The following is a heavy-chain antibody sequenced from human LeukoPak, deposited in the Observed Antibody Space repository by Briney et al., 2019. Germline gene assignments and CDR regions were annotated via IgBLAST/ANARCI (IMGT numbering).Heavy chain of an antibody. D-gene: IGHD6-19*01. CDR3: ARQWLALDY. V-gene: IGHV3-9*03. J-gene: IGHJ4*02. Sequence: GGSLRLSCAASGFTFDDYAMHWVRQAPGKGLEWVSGISWNSGSIGYADSVKGRFTISRDNAKNSLYLQMNSLRAEDMALYYCARQWLALDYWGQGTLATVSS. CDR2: ISWNSGSI. CDR1: GFTFDDYA.